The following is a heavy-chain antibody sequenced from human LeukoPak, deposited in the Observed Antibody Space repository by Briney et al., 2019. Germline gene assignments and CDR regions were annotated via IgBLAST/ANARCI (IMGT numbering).Heavy chain of an antibody. V-gene: IGHV1-2*02. J-gene: IGHJ4*02. D-gene: IGHD6-13*01. Sequence: ASVKVSCKASGYTFTSYGISWVRQAPGQGLEWMGWINPNSGGTNYAQKFQGRVTMTRDTSISTAYMELSRLRSDDTAVYYCAREWQQLADYWGQGTLVTVSS. CDR3: AREWQQLADY. CDR2: INPNSGGT. CDR1: GYTFTSYG.